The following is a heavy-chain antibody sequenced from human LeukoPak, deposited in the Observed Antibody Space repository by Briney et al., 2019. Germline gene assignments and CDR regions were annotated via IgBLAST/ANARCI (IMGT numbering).Heavy chain of an antibody. V-gene: IGHV1-46*01. CDR1: GYTFTSYY. Sequence: GASVKVSCKASGYTFTSYYMHWVRQAPGQGLEWMGIINPSGGSTSYAQKFQGRVTMTRDMSTSTVYMELSSLRSEDTAVYYCARDSPMAYYYGSGPGYYFDYWGQGTLVTASS. CDR3: ARDSPMAYYYGSGPGYYFDY. D-gene: IGHD3-10*01. J-gene: IGHJ4*02. CDR2: INPSGGST.